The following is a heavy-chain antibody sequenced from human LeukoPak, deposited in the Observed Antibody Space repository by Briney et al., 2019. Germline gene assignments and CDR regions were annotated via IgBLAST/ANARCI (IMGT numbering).Heavy chain of an antibody. CDR3: ARDSYDILTGYYRVFDY. CDR1: GDSVSSNSAA. CDR2: TYYRSKWYN. Sequence: SQTLSLTCAISGDSVSSNSAAWNWIRQSPSRGLEWLGRTYYRSKWYNDYAVSVKSRITINPDTSKNQFSLQLNSVTPEDTAVYYCARDSYDILTGYYRVFDYWGQGTLVTVSS. J-gene: IGHJ4*02. V-gene: IGHV6-1*01. D-gene: IGHD3-9*01.